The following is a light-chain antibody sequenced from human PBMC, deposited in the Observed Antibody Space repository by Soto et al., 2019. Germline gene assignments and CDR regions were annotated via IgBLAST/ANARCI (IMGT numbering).Light chain of an antibody. CDR3: QQYNSMLS. J-gene: IGKJ4*01. Sequence: DIQMTQSPSSLSASVGDRVTIACQSSHDVSRNLNWSQQKPGEAPKLLIYDASNLGRGVPSRFSASGSGTDFTFTISSLQPEDVATYYCQQYNSMLSFGGGTEIELK. V-gene: IGKV1-33*01. CDR1: HDVSRN. CDR2: DAS.